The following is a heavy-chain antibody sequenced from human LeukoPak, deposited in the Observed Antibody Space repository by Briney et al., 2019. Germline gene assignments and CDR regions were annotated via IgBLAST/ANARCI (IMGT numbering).Heavy chain of an antibody. CDR1: GFTFSSYG. CDR2: ISYDGSNK. CDR3: AKGIRQIPMIVGEGAFDI. V-gene: IGHV3-30*18. D-gene: IGHD3-22*01. Sequence: QSGGSLRLSCAASGFTFSSYGMRWVRQAPGKGLEWVAVISYDGSNKYYADSVKGRFTISRDNSKNTLYLQMNSLRAEDTAVYYCAKGIRQIPMIVGEGAFDIWGQGTMVTVSS. J-gene: IGHJ3*02.